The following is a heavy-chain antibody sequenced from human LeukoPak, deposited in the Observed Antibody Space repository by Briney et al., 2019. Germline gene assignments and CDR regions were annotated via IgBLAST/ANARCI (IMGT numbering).Heavy chain of an antibody. V-gene: IGHV3-21*01. CDR2: ISSSSSYI. Sequence: GSLRLSCAASGFTFSSYSMNWVRQAPGKGLEWVSSISSSSSYIYYADSVKGRFTISRDNAKNSLYLQMNSLRAEDTAVYYCARDLWFGESTKAYWGQGTLVTVSS. CDR3: ARDLWFGESTKAY. J-gene: IGHJ4*02. CDR1: GFTFSSYS. D-gene: IGHD3-10*01.